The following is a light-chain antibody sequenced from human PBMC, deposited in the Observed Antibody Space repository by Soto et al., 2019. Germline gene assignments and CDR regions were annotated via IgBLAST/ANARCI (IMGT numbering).Light chain of an antibody. V-gene: IGLV2-8*01. CDR3: SSYAGSDNFV. CDR1: SSDVGGYNY. J-gene: IGLJ1*01. CDR2: EVN. Sequence: QSVLTQPPSASGSPGQSVTISCTGTSSDVGGYNYVSWYQQHPGKAPKLMIYEVNKRPSGVPDRFSGSKSDNSASLTVSGLQAEDEADYYCSSYAGSDNFVFGTGTKVTVL.